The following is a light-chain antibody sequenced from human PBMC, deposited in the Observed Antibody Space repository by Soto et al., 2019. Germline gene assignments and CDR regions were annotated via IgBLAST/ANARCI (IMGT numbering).Light chain of an antibody. Sequence: EIVMTQSPATLSVSPGERASLSCRASQSVSSNLAWYQQKPGQAPRLLIYGASTRATGIPARFSGSGSGTEFTLTISSLQSEDFALYYCQQYINWPPGIPFGQGTRLEIK. CDR2: GAS. CDR3: QQYINWPPGIP. CDR1: QSVSSN. J-gene: IGKJ5*01. V-gene: IGKV3-15*01.